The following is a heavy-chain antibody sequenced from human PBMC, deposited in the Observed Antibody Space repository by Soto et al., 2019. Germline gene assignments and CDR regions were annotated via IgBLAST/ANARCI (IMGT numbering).Heavy chain of an antibody. Sequence: GGSLRLSCVASGFSITSFAMSWVRQAPGKGLEWASAISASGGSTYADSVKGRFTISRDNSKNTLYLQMNSLRVEDTAVYYCAKVLSSGSYSGALEYWGQGALVTVTS. J-gene: IGHJ4*02. CDR3: AKVLSSGSYSGALEY. CDR1: GFSITSFA. CDR2: ISASGGST. V-gene: IGHV3-23*01. D-gene: IGHD1-26*01.